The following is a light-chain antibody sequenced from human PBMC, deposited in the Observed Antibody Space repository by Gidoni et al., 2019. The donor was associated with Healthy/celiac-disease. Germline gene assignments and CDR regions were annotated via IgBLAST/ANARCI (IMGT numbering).Light chain of an antibody. J-gene: IGKJ4*01. CDR2: AAS. CDR3: QQSYSTPLT. V-gene: IGKV1-39*01. Sequence: QMTQSPSSLSASVGDRVTITCRASQSISSYLNWYQQKPGKAPKHLIYAASSLQSGVPSRFSGSGSGTDFTLTISSLQPEDFATYYCQQSYSTPLTFGGGTKVEIK. CDR1: QSISSY.